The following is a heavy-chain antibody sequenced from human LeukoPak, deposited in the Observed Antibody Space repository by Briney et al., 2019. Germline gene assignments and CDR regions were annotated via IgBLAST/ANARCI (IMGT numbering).Heavy chain of an antibody. V-gene: IGHV3-30*02. Sequence: GGSLRLSCAASGFTFSSYGMHWVRQAPGKGLEWVAFIRYDGSNKYYADSVKGRFTISRDNSKNTLYLQMNSLRAEDTAGYYCAKASSSWLNWFDPWGQGTLVTVSS. CDR1: GFTFSSYG. J-gene: IGHJ5*02. CDR3: AKASSSWLNWFDP. CDR2: IRYDGSNK. D-gene: IGHD6-13*01.